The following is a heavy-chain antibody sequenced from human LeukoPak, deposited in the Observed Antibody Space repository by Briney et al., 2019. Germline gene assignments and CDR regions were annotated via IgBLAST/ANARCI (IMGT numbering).Heavy chain of an antibody. D-gene: IGHD5-12*01. CDR2: IYYSGST. Sequence: SETLSLTCTVSGGSISSSSYYWGWIRQPPGKGLEWIGSIYYSGSTYYNPSLKSRVTISVDTSKNQFSLKLSSVTAADTAVYYCARVDIVATIDYWGQGTLVTVSS. J-gene: IGHJ4*02. CDR3: ARVDIVATIDY. CDR1: GGSISSSSYY. V-gene: IGHV4-39*07.